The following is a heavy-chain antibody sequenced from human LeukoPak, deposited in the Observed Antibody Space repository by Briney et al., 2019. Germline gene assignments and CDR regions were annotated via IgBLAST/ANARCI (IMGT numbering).Heavy chain of an antibody. CDR1: GGTSNSHA. CDR2: IIPNLGTT. Sequence: GSSVKVSCKASGGTSNSHAISWVRQAPGQGLEWVGRIIPNLGTTNRAQNFQDRVTPTADKSTNTAYMELTSLTSDDTAVYYCATTNDGGGYQWGDFFDFWGQGTLVTVSS. CDR3: ATTNDGGGYQWGDFFDF. J-gene: IGHJ4*02. D-gene: IGHD3-22*01. V-gene: IGHV1-69*04.